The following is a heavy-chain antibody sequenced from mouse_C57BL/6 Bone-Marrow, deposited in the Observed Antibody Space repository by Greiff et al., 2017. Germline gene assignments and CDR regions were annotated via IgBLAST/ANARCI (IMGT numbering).Heavy chain of an antibody. CDR1: GFTFSSYA. CDR2: ISSGGDYI. V-gene: IGHV5-9-1*02. CDR3: TRDLNDCDEVDY. D-gene: IGHD2-4*01. Sequence: EVKLQESGEGLVKPGGSLKLSCAASGFTFSSYAMSWVRQTPEKRLEWVAYISSGGDYIYYADTVKGRFTISRDNTRSTQYMQISSLKSEDTAMYYCTRDLNDCDEVDYWGQGTTLTVSS. J-gene: IGHJ2*01.